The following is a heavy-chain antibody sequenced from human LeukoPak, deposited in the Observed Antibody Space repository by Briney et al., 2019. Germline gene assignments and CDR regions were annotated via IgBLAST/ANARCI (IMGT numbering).Heavy chain of an antibody. Sequence: SETLSLTCAVYGTSISRYYWSWIRQVPGKGLEWIGYIYYSGSTTYNPSLKSRVTFSLDTSKNQFSLKLTSLTAADTAVYYCATYDRSDGYKLDYWGQGTLVTVSS. CDR2: IYYSGST. J-gene: IGHJ4*02. V-gene: IGHV4-59*03. D-gene: IGHD5-24*01. CDR3: ATYDRSDGYKLDY. CDR1: GTSISRYY.